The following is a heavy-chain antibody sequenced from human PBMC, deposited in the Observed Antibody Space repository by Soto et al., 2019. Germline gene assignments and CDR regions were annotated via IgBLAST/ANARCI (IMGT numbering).Heavy chain of an antibody. CDR3: ARDLGYHHTFRYGMDG. CDR1: GGTFSSYA. V-gene: IGHV1-69*01. D-gene: IGHD6-25*01. Sequence: QVQLVQSGAEVKKPGSSVKVSCKASGGTFSSYAISWVRQAPGQGLEWMGGIIPIFGTANYAQKFQGRVTITADECTSTAYMELSSLRSEDTAVYYCARDLGYHHTFRYGMDGWGQGTTVIVSS. CDR2: IIPIFGTA. J-gene: IGHJ6*02.